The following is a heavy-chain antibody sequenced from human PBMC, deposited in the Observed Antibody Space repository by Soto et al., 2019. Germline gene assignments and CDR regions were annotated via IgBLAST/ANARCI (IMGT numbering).Heavy chain of an antibody. CDR2: IGTQHDA. CDR3: ARQASYWHGGGGWIDP. Sequence: EVQLVESGGGLVQPGGSLRLSCVASGFTFSAYDMHWVRQPTGKGLEWVSAIGTQHDAYYPDSVKGGFTISRENAKNSLYLQMNSLTTGDTAVYYCARQASYWHGGGGWIDPWGQGTLVTVSS. V-gene: IGHV3-13*01. CDR1: GFTFSAYD. J-gene: IGHJ5*02. D-gene: IGHD2-8*02.